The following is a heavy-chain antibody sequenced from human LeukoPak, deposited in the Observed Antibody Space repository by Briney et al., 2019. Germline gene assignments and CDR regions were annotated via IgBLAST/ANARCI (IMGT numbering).Heavy chain of an antibody. V-gene: IGHV3-20*04. J-gene: IGHJ3*02. CDR2: INWNGGST. D-gene: IGHD3-22*01. CDR3: ARDGWDYYDSSGYSGASFDI. Sequence: PGGSLRLSCAASGFTFDDYGMSWVRQAPGKGLEWVSGINWNGGSTGYADSVKGRFTISRDNAKNSLYLQMNSLRAEDTAVYYCARDGWDYYDSSGYSGASFDIWGQGTMVTVSS. CDR1: GFTFDDYG.